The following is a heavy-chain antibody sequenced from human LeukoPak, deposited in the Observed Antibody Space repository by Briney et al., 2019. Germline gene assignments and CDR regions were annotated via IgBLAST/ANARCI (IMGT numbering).Heavy chain of an antibody. D-gene: IGHD5-18*01. J-gene: IGHJ4*02. Sequence: ASVKVSCKAPGGSFGRYAIHWVRQAPGQGLEWMGGIVPILGTANYAQKFQGRVTITADDSAGTAYMELTSLRSADTAVYYCARSQGYSYGSSYWGQGTLVTVSS. CDR1: GGSFGRYA. V-gene: IGHV1-69*13. CDR3: ARSQGYSYGSSY. CDR2: IVPILGTA.